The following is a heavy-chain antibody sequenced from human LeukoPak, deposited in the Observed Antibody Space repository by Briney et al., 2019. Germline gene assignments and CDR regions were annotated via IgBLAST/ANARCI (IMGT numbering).Heavy chain of an antibody. CDR3: ARVSDSGYDGTFDY. Sequence: ASVKVSCKASGYTFTSYDINWVRQATGQGLEWMGWMNPNSGNTGYAQKFQGRVTMTRNTSISTAYMGLSSLRSEDTAVYYCARVSDSGYDGTFDYWGQGTLVTVSS. CDR2: MNPNSGNT. D-gene: IGHD5-12*01. J-gene: IGHJ4*02. V-gene: IGHV1-8*01. CDR1: GYTFTSYD.